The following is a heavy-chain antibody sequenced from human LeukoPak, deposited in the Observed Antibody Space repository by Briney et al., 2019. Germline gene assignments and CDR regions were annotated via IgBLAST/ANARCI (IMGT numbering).Heavy chain of an antibody. V-gene: IGHV4-39*07. J-gene: IGHJ6*03. CDR1: DGSISSSFYY. Sequence: SETLSLTCTVSDGSISSSFYYWGWIRQPPGRGLEWIGSIYYRGNSYYNPSLGSRVSISLDTSKRQYSVKLCSVTAADTAVYYCARAYDFYYYMDVWGQGATVTVSS. CDR3: ARAYDFYYYMDV. CDR2: IYYRGNS.